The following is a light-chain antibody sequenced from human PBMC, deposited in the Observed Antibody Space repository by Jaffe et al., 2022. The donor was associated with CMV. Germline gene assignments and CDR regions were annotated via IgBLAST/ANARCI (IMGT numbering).Light chain of an antibody. CDR3: QQYGDTPWT. CDR1: QSISSSY. Sequence: EIVLTQSPATLSLSPGDRATLSCRASQSISSSYLAWYQQKPGQTPRLLIYGASSGATGTPDRFSGSGSGTDFTLTISRLEPEDFAVYYCQQYGDTPWTFGQGTKVEIK. CDR2: GAS. J-gene: IGKJ1*01. V-gene: IGKV3-20*01.